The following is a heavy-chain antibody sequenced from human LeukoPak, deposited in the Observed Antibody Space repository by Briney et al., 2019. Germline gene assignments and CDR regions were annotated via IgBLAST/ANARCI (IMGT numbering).Heavy chain of an antibody. CDR3: PRGDDYVWGSYRRAKGY. J-gene: IGHJ4*02. CDR2: MNPNSGNT. V-gene: IGHV1-8*01. D-gene: IGHD3-16*02. Sequence: ASVKVSCKASGYTFTSYDINWVRQATGQGLEWMGWMNPNSGNTGYAQKFQGRVTMTRNTSISTAYMELSSLRSEDTAVYYCPRGDDYVWGSYRRAKGYWGQGTLVTVSS. CDR1: GYTFTSYD.